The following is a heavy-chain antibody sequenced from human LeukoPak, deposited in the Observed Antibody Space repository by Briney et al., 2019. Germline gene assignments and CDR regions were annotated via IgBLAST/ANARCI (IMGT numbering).Heavy chain of an antibody. CDR1: GGSISSYY. Sequence: SETLSLTCTVSGGSISSYYWSWIRQPPGKGLEWIGYIYYSGSTNYNPSLKSRVTISVDTSKDQFSLKLSSVTAADTAVYYCARVPGYNDFWSGYYTALNGMDVWGQGTTVTVSS. CDR2: IYYSGST. D-gene: IGHD3-3*01. V-gene: IGHV4-59*01. J-gene: IGHJ6*02. CDR3: ARVPGYNDFWSGYYTALNGMDV.